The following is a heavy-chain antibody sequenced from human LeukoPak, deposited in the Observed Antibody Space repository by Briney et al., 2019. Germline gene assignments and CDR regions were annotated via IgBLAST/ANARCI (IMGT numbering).Heavy chain of an antibody. CDR3: ATLPRSGRGPLPSGSYWD. Sequence: GASVKVSCKASGGTFSNYAINWVRQAPGQGLEWMGGIIPIFGTTNYAQKFQGRVTITADESTSTAYMELSRLRSDDTAVYYCATLPRSGRGPLPSGSYWDWGQGTLVTVSS. CDR1: GGTFSNYA. V-gene: IGHV1-69*13. D-gene: IGHD1-26*01. J-gene: IGHJ4*02. CDR2: IIPIFGTT.